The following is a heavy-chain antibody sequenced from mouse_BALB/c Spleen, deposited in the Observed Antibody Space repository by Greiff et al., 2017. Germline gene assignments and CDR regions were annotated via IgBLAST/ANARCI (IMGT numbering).Heavy chain of an antibody. CDR1: GYTFTSYY. D-gene: IGHD2-3*01. CDR3: TRTGWRPMYYYAMDY. Sequence: QVQLQQSGAELVKPGASVKLSCKASGYTFTSYYMYWVKQRPGQGLEWIGEINPSNGGTNFNEKFKSKATLTVDKSSSTAYMQLSSLTSEDSAVYYCTRTGWRPMYYYAMDYWGQGTSVTVSS. CDR2: INPSNGGT. V-gene: IGHV1S81*02. J-gene: IGHJ4*01.